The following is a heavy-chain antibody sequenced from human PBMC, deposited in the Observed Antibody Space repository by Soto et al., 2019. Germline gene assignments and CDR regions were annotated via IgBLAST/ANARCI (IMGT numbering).Heavy chain of an antibody. D-gene: IGHD6-19*01. CDR3: ARDYSNLYSSHAFDI. V-gene: IGHV1-69*13. CDR1: GGTFSSYA. CDR2: IIPIFGTA. Sequence: SVKVSCKASGGTFSSYAISWVRQAPGQGLEWMGGIIPIFGTANYAQKFQGRVTITADESTSTAYMELSSLRSEDTAVYYCARDYSNLYSSHAFDIWGQGTMVTVSS. J-gene: IGHJ3*02.